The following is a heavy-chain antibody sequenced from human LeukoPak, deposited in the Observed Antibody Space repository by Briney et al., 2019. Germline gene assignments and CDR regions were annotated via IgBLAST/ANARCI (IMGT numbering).Heavy chain of an antibody. CDR3: TRDSANYHFAY. Sequence: GGSLRLSCATSGFNFSTYGMHWVRQAPGKGLEWVTFINYNGGKKYYVDSVKGRFTISRDNSKNIVFLQMNDLRTEDTAFYYCTRDSANYHFAYWGQGALVTVSS. D-gene: IGHD4/OR15-4a*01. CDR1: GFNFSTYG. J-gene: IGHJ4*02. V-gene: IGHV3-30*02. CDR2: INYNGGKK.